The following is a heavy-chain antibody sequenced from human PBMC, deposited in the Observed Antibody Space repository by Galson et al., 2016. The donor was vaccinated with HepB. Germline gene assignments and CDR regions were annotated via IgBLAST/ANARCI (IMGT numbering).Heavy chain of an antibody. CDR1: GITFNNYW. CDR3: AKDRGMPTPSSVYYYGLEV. J-gene: IGHJ6*02. CDR2: IKPDGSGK. V-gene: IGHV3-7*01. Sequence: SLRLSCAASGITFNNYWMTWVRQAPGKGLEWVANIKPDGSGKYYVDSVRGRFTISRDNANNSLYLQMNSLEVEDTAVYYCAKDRGMPTPSSVYYYGLEVWGQGTTVAVSS. D-gene: IGHD6-19*01.